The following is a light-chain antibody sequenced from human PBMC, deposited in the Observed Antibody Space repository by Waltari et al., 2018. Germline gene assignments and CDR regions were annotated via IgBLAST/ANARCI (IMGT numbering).Light chain of an antibody. CDR3: QQSFSIPYT. V-gene: IGKV1-39*01. J-gene: IGKJ2*01. CDR1: QTINNF. Sequence: IQMTQSPSSLSASVGDGVTITCRANQTINNFLNWYQQKLGRAPKPLIYKASHLQTGVPSRFSGSGSGTDFTLTVSSLQPEDFTTYYCQQSFSIPYTFGQGTKVDLK. CDR2: KAS.